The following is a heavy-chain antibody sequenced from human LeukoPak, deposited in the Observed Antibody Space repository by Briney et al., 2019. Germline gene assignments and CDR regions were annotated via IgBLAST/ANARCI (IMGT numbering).Heavy chain of an antibody. CDR3: ARQVNHAFDI. CDR1: GGSIITTGDTYA. Sequence: SETLSLTCSVSGGSIITTGDTYAWGWVRQPPGEGLDWIGTIFYSGSTFYNPSLQSPVTMSMDTSKNQFSLKLSSVTAADTALYYCARQVNHAFDIWGPGAMVIVSS. J-gene: IGHJ3*02. CDR2: IFYSGST. D-gene: IGHD1-14*01. V-gene: IGHV4-39*01.